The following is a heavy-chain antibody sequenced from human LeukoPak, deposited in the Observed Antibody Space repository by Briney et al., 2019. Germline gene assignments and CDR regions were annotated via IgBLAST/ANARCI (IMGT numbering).Heavy chain of an antibody. CDR2: INHSGST. CDR1: GGSFSGYY. D-gene: IGHD3-10*01. Sequence: PSETLSLTCAVYGGSFSGYYWSWIRQPPGKGLEWIGEINHSGSTNYNPSLKSRVTISVDTSKNQFSLKLSSVAAADTAVYYCARKDGSGSYYTRRATYYFDYWGQGTLVTVSS. V-gene: IGHV4-34*01. J-gene: IGHJ4*02. CDR3: ARKDGSGSYYTRRATYYFDY.